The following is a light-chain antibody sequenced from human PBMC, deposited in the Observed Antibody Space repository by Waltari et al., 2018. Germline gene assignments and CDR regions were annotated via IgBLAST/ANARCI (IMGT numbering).Light chain of an antibody. Sequence: EEVLTQSQATLSLSPGERATLSCRASQSFSVNLAWYQQRPGEAPSLLIYSASTSATGIPARFSGSGSRTEFTLTISSLESEDFAVYYCQQSHNWPPLTFGGGTKVEIK. J-gene: IGKJ4*01. CDR3: QQSHNWPPLT. V-gene: IGKV3-15*01. CDR1: QSFSVN. CDR2: SAS.